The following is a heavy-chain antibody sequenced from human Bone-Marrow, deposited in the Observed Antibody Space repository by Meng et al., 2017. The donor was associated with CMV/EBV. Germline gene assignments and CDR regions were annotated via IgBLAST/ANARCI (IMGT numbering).Heavy chain of an antibody. CDR2: IIPILGIA. CDR1: GGTFSSYA. CDR3: ARVPRLSYYYESSGHPTHWFDP. V-gene: IGHV1-69*10. J-gene: IGHJ5*02. D-gene: IGHD3-22*01. Sequence: SVKVSCKASGGTFSSYAISWVRQAPGQGLEWMGGIIPILGIANYAQKFQGRVTITADKSTSTAYMELSSLRSEDTAVYYCARVPRLSYYYESSGHPTHWFDPWGQGTLVTVSS.